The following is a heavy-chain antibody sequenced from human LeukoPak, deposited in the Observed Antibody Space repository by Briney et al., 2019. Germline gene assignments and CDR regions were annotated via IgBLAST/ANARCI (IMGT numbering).Heavy chain of an antibody. CDR2: INPNSGGT. D-gene: IGHD3-3*01. Sequence: ASVKVSCKASGYTFTGYYMHWVRQAPGQGLEWMGWINPNSGGTNYAQKFQGRATMTRDTSISTAYMELSRLRSDDTAVYYCARGGGRITIFGVDKDTYYYYMDVWGKGTTVTVSS. CDR3: ARGGGRITIFGVDKDTYYYYMDV. J-gene: IGHJ6*03. V-gene: IGHV1-2*02. CDR1: GYTFTGYY.